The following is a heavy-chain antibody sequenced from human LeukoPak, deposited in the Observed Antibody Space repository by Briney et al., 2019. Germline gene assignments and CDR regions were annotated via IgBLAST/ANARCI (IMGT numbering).Heavy chain of an antibody. J-gene: IGHJ5*02. Sequence: ASVKVSCKASGYTFTSYDIDWVRQATGQGLEWMGWMNPNSGNTGYAQKFQGRVTMTRNTSISTVYMELSSLRSEDTAVYYCARGKGPLYSYGHEYNWFDPWGQGTLVTVSS. D-gene: IGHD5-18*01. CDR2: MNPNSGNT. CDR3: ARGKGPLYSYGHEYNWFDP. CDR1: GYTFTSYD. V-gene: IGHV1-8*01.